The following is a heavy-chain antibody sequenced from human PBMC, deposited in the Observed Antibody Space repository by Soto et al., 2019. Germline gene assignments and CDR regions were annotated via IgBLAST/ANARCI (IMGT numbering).Heavy chain of an antibody. CDR3: ASSNIAAAGFYYYGMDV. J-gene: IGHJ6*02. CDR1: GGSISSYY. V-gene: IGHV4-59*01. D-gene: IGHD6-13*01. CDR2: IYYSGRT. Sequence: QVQLQESGPGLVKPSETLSLTCTVSGGSISSYYWSWIRQPPGKGLEWIGYIYYSGRTNYNPSLKSRVTISVDTSKNQFSLKLSSVTAADTAVYYCASSNIAAAGFYYYGMDVWGRGTTVTVSS.